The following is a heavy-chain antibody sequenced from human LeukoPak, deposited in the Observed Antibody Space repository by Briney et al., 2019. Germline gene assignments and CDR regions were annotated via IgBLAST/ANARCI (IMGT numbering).Heavy chain of an antibody. J-gene: IGHJ5*02. Sequence: SGPALVKPTQTLTLTCTFSGFSLSTSGMCVSWIRQPPGKALEWLARIDWDDVKYYSTSLKTRLTISKDTSKSQVVLTMTNMDPVDTATYYCARFSTNWPTGFDPWGQGTLVTVSS. CDR2: IDWDDVK. D-gene: IGHD6-13*01. CDR1: GFSLSTSGMC. CDR3: ARFSTNWPTGFDP. V-gene: IGHV2-70*11.